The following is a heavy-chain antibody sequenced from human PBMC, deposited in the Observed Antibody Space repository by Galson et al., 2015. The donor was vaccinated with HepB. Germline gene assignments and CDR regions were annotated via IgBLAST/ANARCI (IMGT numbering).Heavy chain of an antibody. Sequence: TLSLTCTVSGGSISSGSYYWSWIRQPAGKGLEWIGRLYTSGSTNYNPSLKSRVTMSVDTSKNQFSLKLSSVTAADTAVYYCAAEDIVVVPAAAFDPWGQGTLVTVSS. D-gene: IGHD2-2*01. CDR1: GGSISSGSYY. CDR2: LYTSGST. J-gene: IGHJ5*02. V-gene: IGHV4-61*02. CDR3: AAEDIVVVPAAAFDP.